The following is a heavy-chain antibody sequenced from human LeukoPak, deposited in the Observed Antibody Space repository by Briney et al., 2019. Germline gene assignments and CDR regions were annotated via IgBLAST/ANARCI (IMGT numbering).Heavy chain of an antibody. D-gene: IGHD3-22*01. CDR2: ISAYNGNT. V-gene: IGHV1-18*01. J-gene: IGHJ3*02. CDR1: GYTFTSYG. Sequence: GESLKISCKGSGYTFTSYGISWVRQAPGQGLEWMGWISAYNGNTNYAQKLQGRVTMTTDTSTSTAYMELRSLRSDDTAVYYCARVVSYDSSGYYFRDAFDIWGQGTMVTVSS. CDR3: ARVVSYDSSGYYFRDAFDI.